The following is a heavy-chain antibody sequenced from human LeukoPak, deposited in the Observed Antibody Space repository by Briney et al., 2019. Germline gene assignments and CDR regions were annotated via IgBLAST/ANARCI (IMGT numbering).Heavy chain of an antibody. CDR1: GGSFGGYY. D-gene: IGHD3-22*01. CDR2: INHSGST. V-gene: IGHV4-34*01. CDR3: ARTWGSSGYYSDY. Sequence: SETLSLTCAVYGGSFGGYYWSWIRQPPGKGLEWIGEINHSGSTNYNPSLKSRVTISVDTSKNQFSLKLSSVTAADTAVYYCARTWGSSGYYSDYWSQGTLVTVSS. J-gene: IGHJ4*02.